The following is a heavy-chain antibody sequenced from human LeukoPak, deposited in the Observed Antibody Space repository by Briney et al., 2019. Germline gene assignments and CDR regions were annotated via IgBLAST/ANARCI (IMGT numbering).Heavy chain of an antibody. CDR2: IRSKASGGTT. J-gene: IGHJ4*02. V-gene: IGHV3-49*04. CDR1: GFTFGDYA. D-gene: IGHD4-11*01. CDR3: TRGYSIDY. Sequence: QPGGSLRLSCTASGFTFGDYAMSWVRQAPGKGLEWVGFIRSKASGGTTEYAASVKGRFTISRDDSKSSAYLQMNSLITEDTAVYYCTRGYSIDYWGQGTLVTVSS.